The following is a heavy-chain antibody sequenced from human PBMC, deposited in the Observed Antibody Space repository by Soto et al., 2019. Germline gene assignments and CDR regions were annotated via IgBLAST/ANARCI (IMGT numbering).Heavy chain of an antibody. Sequence: ASVKVSCKASGYTFTIYYMHCVLQSPLQWLEWMGIINPSGGSTSYAQKFQGRVTMTRDTSTSTVYMELSSLRSEDTAVYYCARAYYDFWSGYYGDYYYGMDVWGQGTTVTV. CDR1: GYTFTIYY. CDR3: ARAYYDFWSGYYGDYYYGMDV. CDR2: INPSGGST. V-gene: IGHV1-46*01. J-gene: IGHJ6*02. D-gene: IGHD3-3*01.